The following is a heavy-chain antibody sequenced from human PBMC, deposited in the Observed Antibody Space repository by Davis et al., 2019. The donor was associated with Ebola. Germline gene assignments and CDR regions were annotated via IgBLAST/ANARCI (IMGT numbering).Heavy chain of an antibody. CDR1: GFTFSSYG. Sequence: GGSLRLSCAASGFTFSSYGMHWVRQAPGKGLEWVAVIWYDGSNKYYADSVKGRFTISRDNSKNTLYLQMNSLRAEDTAVYYCARDGDSSGWYGYYFDYWGQGTLVIVSS. D-gene: IGHD6-19*01. CDR3: ARDGDSSGWYGYYFDY. CDR2: IWYDGSNK. V-gene: IGHV3-33*01. J-gene: IGHJ4*02.